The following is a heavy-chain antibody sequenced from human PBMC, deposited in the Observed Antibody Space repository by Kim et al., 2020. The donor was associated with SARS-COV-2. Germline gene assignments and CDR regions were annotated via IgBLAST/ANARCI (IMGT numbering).Heavy chain of an antibody. CDR3: ATLQRLGYCSSTSCYAFDY. V-gene: IGHV4-4*02. Sequence: SETLSLTCAVSGGSISSSNWWSWVRQPPGKGLEWIGEIYHSGSTNYNPSLKSRVTISVDKSKNQFSLKLSSVTAADTAVYYCATLQRLGYCSSTSCYAFDYWGQGTLVTVSS. J-gene: IGHJ4*02. CDR1: GGSISSSNW. D-gene: IGHD2-2*01. CDR2: IYHSGST.